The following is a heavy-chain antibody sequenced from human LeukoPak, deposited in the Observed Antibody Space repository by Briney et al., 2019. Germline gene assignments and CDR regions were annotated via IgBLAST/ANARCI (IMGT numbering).Heavy chain of an antibody. Sequence: GGSLRLSCAASGFTFSSYGMHWVRQAPGKGLEWVSSISSSSSYIYYADSVKGRFTISRDNAKNSLYLQMNSLRAEDTAVYYCAPAHSYGYPFDYWGQGTLVTVSS. V-gene: IGHV3-21*01. D-gene: IGHD5-18*01. CDR3: APAHSYGYPFDY. CDR1: GFTFSSYG. J-gene: IGHJ4*02. CDR2: ISSSSSYI.